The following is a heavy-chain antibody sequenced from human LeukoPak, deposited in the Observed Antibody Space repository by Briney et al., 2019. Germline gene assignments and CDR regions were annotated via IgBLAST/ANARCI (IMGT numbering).Heavy chain of an antibody. V-gene: IGHV1-18*04. CDR3: ARDQVKIAAAGTHLDY. J-gene: IGHJ4*02. D-gene: IGHD6-13*01. CDR1: GYTFTGYY. Sequence: ASVKVSCKASGYTFTGYYMHWVRQAPGQGLEWMGWISAYNGNTNYAQKLQGRVTMTTDTSTSTAYMELRSLRSDDTAVYYCARDQVKIAAAGTHLDYWGQGTLVTVSS. CDR2: ISAYNGNT.